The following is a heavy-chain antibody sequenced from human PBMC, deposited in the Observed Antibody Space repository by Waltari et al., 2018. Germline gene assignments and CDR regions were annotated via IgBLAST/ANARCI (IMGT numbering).Heavy chain of an antibody. V-gene: IGHV1-69*10. CDR2: IIPILGIA. Sequence: QVQLVQSGAEGKKPGSSVKVSCKASGGSFSSYAISWVRQATGQGLEWMGEIIPILGIANYAQKFQGRVTITADKSTSTAYMELSSLRSEDTAVYYCARPRSGYYDSSGWSAFDIWGQGTMVTVSS. J-gene: IGHJ3*02. CDR3: ARPRSGYYDSSGWSAFDI. CDR1: GGSFSSYA. D-gene: IGHD3-22*01.